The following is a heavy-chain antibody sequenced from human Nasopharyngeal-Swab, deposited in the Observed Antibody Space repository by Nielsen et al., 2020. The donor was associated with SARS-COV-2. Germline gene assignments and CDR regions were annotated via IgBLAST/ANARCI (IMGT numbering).Heavy chain of an antibody. Sequence: GGSLRLSCATSGFTFSPYTMTWVRQAPGKGLQWISYITSGNSVQYADSVRGRFTISRDNAKNSLYLQMNSLTAEDMAVYYCARERGGGYGDYWGQGTLVTRLL. CDR2: ITSGNSV. V-gene: IGHV3-48*04. J-gene: IGHJ4*02. CDR1: GFTFSPYT. D-gene: IGHD5-12*01. CDR3: ARERGGGYGDY.